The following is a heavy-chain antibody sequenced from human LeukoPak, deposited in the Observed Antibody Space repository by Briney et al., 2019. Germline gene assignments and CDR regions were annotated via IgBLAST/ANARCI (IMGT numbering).Heavy chain of an antibody. D-gene: IGHD6-13*01. CDR2: ISAYNGDT. CDR3: ARAPQQLASRVDF. J-gene: IGHJ4*02. CDR1: GYTFNNYA. Sequence: ASVKVSCKASGYTFNNYAISWVRQAPGQGLEWMGWISAYNGDTKFAQKFQGRVTMTTDTSTSTAYMELRSLRSDDTAVYYCARAPQQLASRVDFRGQGTLVTVSS. V-gene: IGHV1-18*01.